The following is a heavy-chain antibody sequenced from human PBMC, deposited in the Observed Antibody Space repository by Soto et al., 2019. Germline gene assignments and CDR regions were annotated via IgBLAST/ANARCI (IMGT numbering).Heavy chain of an antibody. D-gene: IGHD3-10*01. Sequence: QVQLVQSGAEVKKPGSSVKVSCKASGGTFSSYTISWVRQAPGQGLEWMGRIIPILGIANYAQKFQGRVTITADKSTSTAYMELSILRSEDTAVYYCASPKDGFSGVYFDYWGQGTVVTVSS. J-gene: IGHJ4*02. V-gene: IGHV1-69*02. CDR2: IIPILGIA. CDR1: GGTFSSYT. CDR3: ASPKDGFSGVYFDY.